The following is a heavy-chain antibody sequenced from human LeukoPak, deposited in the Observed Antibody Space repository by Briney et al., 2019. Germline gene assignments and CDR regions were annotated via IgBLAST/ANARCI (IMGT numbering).Heavy chain of an antibody. D-gene: IGHD3-3*01. CDR3: AIVDFWSGYSNWGPLWY. Sequence: GGSLSLSCAASGFTFSTYAMSWVRQAPGKGLEWVSAISSSGGSTYYADSVKGRFTISRDNSKNTLYLQMNSLRVEDTAIYYCAIVDFWSGYSNWGPLWYWGQGTLITVSS. V-gene: IGHV3-23*01. CDR2: ISSSGGST. CDR1: GFTFSTYA. J-gene: IGHJ4*02.